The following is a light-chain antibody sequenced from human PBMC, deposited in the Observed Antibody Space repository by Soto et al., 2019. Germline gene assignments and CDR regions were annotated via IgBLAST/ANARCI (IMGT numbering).Light chain of an antibody. J-gene: IGLJ3*02. CDR2: EVS. V-gene: IGLV2-14*01. Sequence: QPVLTQPASVSGSPGQSITISCTGTSSDVGGYNYVSWYQQHPGKAPKLMIYEVSNRPSGVSNRFSGSKSGNTASLTISGLQAEDEAEYYCSSYTSSSTRVFGGGTKLTVL. CDR3: SSYTSSSTRV. CDR1: SSDVGGYNY.